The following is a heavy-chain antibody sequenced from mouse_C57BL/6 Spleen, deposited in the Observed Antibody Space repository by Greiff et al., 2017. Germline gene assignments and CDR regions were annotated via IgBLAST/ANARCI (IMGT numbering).Heavy chain of an antibody. D-gene: IGHD4-1*01. CDR1: GYTFTSYW. J-gene: IGHJ3*01. V-gene: IGHV1-64*01. Sequence: QVQLQQPGAELVKPGASVKLSCKASGYTFTSYWMHWVKQRPGQGLEWIGMIHPNSGSTNYNEKFKSKATLTVDKSSSTAYMQLSSLTSEDSAVYYCARSELAPWFAYWGKGTLVTVSA. CDR2: IHPNSGST. CDR3: ARSELAPWFAY.